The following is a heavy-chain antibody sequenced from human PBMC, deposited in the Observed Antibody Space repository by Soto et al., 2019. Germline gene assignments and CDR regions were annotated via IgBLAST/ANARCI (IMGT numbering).Heavy chain of an antibody. V-gene: IGHV3-30-3*01. CDR1: GFTFSSYA. CDR3: ARVGSITIFGVVSMPGYYYGMDV. J-gene: IGHJ6*02. CDR2: ISYDGSNK. D-gene: IGHD3-3*01. Sequence: QVQLVESGGGVVQPGRSLRLSCAASGFTFSSYAMHWVRQAPGKGLEWVAVISYDGSNKYYADSVKGRFTISRDNSKNPLHLQMNSLRAEDTADYYCARVGSITIFGVVSMPGYYYGMDVWGQGTTVTVSS.